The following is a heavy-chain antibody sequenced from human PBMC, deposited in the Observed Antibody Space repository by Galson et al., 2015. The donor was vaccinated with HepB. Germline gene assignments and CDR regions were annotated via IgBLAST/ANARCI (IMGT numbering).Heavy chain of an antibody. Sequence: ETLSLTCTVSGGSISSYYWSWIRQPPGKGLEWIGYIYYSGSTNYNPSLKSRVTISVDTSKNQFSLKLSSVTAADTAVYYCARRNPYYYYMDVWGKGTTVTVSS. D-gene: IGHD1-14*01. CDR3: ARRNPYYYYMDV. CDR1: GGSISSYY. CDR2: IYYSGST. V-gene: IGHV4-59*08. J-gene: IGHJ6*03.